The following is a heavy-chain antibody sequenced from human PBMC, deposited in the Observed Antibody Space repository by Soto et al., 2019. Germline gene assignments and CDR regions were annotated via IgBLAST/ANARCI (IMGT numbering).Heavy chain of an antibody. CDR1: GYTFTGYY. CDR2: INPNSGGT. CDR3: EGVSQNIVEVQAASQELGGPFGGY. D-gene: IGHD2-2*01. J-gene: IGHJ4*02. Sequence: APVKVSCKASGYTFTGYYMHWVRQAPGQGLEWMGWINPNSGGTNYAQKFQGSVTMTRATSISKAYMEMSRMRPDDTAVSYYEGVSQNIVEVQAASQELGGPFGGYGGKGPVVT. V-gene: IGHV1-2*04.